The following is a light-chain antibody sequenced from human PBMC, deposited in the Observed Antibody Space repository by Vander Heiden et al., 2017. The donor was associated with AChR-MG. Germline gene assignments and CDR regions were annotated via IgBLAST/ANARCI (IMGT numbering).Light chain of an antibody. J-gene: IGKJ1*01. CDR3: QHYNTYLWT. CDR1: EGISTW. V-gene: IGKV1-5*03. Sequence: DIQMIQSPSPVSASVGDRVTIPRRASEGISTWLAWYQQKPGKAPKLLIYKASTLESGVPARFSGRGFGTEFTLTISSLQSDDFATYYCQHYNTYLWTFGQGTKVE. CDR2: KAS.